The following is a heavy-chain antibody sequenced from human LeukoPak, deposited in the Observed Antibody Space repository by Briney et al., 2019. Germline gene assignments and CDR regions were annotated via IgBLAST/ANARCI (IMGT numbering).Heavy chain of an antibody. Sequence: GGSLRLSCAASGFTFSSYTMNWVRQAPGKGLEWVSSISSSSSYIYYADSVKGRLTISRDNAKNSLYLQMNSLRAEGTAVYYCARGYGDLGYWGQGTLVTVSS. CDR3: ARGYGDLGY. CDR1: GFTFSSYT. J-gene: IGHJ4*02. V-gene: IGHV3-21*01. D-gene: IGHD4-17*01. CDR2: ISSSSSYI.